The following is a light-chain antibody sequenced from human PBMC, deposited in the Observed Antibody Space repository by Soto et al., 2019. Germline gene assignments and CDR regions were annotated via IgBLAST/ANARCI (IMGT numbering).Light chain of an antibody. CDR1: NIGGKS. V-gene: IGLV3-21*04. CDR2: FDS. Sequence: SYELTQPPSVSVAPGKTVSITCRGNNIGGKSVHWYQHKPGQAPVLVIYFDSDRPSGIPERLSGSNSGNTATLTISRVEAGDEADYYCHVWDSLTDDWVFGGGTKVTVL. J-gene: IGLJ3*02. CDR3: HVWDSLTDDWV.